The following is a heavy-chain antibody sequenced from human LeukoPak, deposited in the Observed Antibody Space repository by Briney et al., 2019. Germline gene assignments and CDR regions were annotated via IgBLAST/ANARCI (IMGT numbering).Heavy chain of an antibody. V-gene: IGHV4-38-2*02. CDR3: ARASTLNYYFGMDV. CDR2: IYHSGSD. J-gene: IGHJ6*02. D-gene: IGHD5/OR15-5a*01. Sequence: SETLSLTCTVSGYSISSGYYWGWIRQPPGKGLEWIGNIYHSGSDFYNPSLKSRVTISVDTSKNQFSLNLSSVTAADTAVYYCARASTLNYYFGMDVWGQGTTVTVSS. CDR1: GYSISSGYY.